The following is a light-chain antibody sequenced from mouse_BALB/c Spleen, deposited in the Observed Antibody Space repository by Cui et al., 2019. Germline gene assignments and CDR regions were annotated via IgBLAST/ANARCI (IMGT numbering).Light chain of an antibody. CDR1: SSVSSSY. V-gene: IGKV4-79*01. CDR3: HQWSSYPPT. J-gene: IGKJ4*01. CDR2: STS. Sequence: QIVLTQSPAIMSASPGEKVTLTCSASSSVSSSYLYWYQQKPGSSPKVWNYSTSNLASGVPARFSGSGSGTSYSLTISSMEAEDAASYFCHQWSSYPPTFGSVTKLEIK.